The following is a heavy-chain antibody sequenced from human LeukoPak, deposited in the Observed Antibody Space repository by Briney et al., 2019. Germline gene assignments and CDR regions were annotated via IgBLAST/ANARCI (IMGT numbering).Heavy chain of an antibody. J-gene: IGHJ4*02. V-gene: IGHV1-18*01. CDR2: ISAYNGNT. D-gene: IGHD5-18*01. Sequence: ASVKVSCKASGYIFTRYAIHWVRQVPGQRLEWMGWISAYNGNTNYAQKLQGRVTMTTDTSTSTAYMELRSLRSDDTAVYYCARNPDTAMAIDYWGQGTLVTVSS. CDR1: GYIFTRYA. CDR3: ARNPDTAMAIDY.